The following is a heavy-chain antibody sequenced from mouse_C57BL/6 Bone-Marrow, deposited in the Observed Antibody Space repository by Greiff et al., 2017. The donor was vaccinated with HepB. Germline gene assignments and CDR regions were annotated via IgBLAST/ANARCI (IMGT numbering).Heavy chain of an antibody. V-gene: IGHV1-64*01. J-gene: IGHJ2*01. D-gene: IGHD3-2*02. Sequence: VQLQQSGAELVKPGASVKLSCKASGYTFTSYWMHWVKQRPGQGLEWIGMIHPNSGSTNYNEKFKSKATLTVDKSSSTAYMQLSSLTSEDSAVYYGANSSGLYYFDYWGQGTTLTVSS. CDR1: GYTFTSYW. CDR3: ANSSGLYYFDY. CDR2: IHPNSGST.